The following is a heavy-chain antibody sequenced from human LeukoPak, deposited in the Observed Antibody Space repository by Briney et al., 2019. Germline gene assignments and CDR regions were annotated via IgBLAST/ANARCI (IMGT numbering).Heavy chain of an antibody. J-gene: IGHJ4*02. V-gene: IGHV3-33*08. D-gene: IGHD3-22*01. CDR2: IWYDGRTK. CDR3: AVGDYYYESSGYPHF. CDR1: GFTFSTYG. Sequence: GGSLRLSCSASGFTFSTYGMHWVRQAPGKGLEWVAVIWYDGRTKYHADSVKGRFTISRDNSKNTLYLQMNSLRAEDTAVCSCAVGDYYYESSGYPHFWGLGTLVTVSS.